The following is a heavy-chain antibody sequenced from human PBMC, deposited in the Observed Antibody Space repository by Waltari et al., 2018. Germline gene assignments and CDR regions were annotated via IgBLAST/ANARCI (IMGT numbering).Heavy chain of an antibody. D-gene: IGHD3-10*02. CDR3: ARRDSQGINVYYFDD. J-gene: IGHJ4*02. V-gene: IGHV3-20*04. CDR2: FTWKGTRS. Sequence: EVQLVESGGGVVRPGGSLRLSCKASGFTFDDYNMSWVRQVPGKGLEWVSVFTWKGTRSGYADSVKGRFTGSRDNAKSFLYLQRNSLTAEDTALYYCARRDSQGINVYYFDDWGQGILVIVSS. CDR1: GFTFDDYN.